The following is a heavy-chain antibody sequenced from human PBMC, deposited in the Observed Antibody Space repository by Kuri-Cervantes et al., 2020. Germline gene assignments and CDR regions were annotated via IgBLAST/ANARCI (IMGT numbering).Heavy chain of an antibody. Sequence: GGSLRLSCAASGFTFSSYSMNWVRQAPGKGLEWVSSISSSSSYIYYADSVKGRVTISRDNAKNSPYLQMNSLRAEDTAVYYCARDLDTAMSPGVEGGYWGQGTLVTVSS. CDR3: ARDLDTAMSPGVEGGY. CDR1: GFTFSSYS. D-gene: IGHD5-18*01. CDR2: ISSSSSYI. V-gene: IGHV3-21*01. J-gene: IGHJ4*02.